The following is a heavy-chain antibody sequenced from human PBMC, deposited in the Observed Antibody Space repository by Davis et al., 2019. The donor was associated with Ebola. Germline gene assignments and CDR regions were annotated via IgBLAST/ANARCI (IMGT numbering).Heavy chain of an antibody. V-gene: IGHV3-23*01. Sequence: GESLKISCVASGFTFSNYAMSWVRQAPGKGLAWVAGTSGKGTSTDYADSVKGRFTVSRDNSKNTLYLQMNSLRAEDTAVYYCAKEGAGSGGWGPAGYWGQGTLVTVSS. D-gene: IGHD6-19*01. J-gene: IGHJ4*02. CDR1: GFTFSNYA. CDR2: TSGKGTST. CDR3: AKEGAGSGGWGPAGY.